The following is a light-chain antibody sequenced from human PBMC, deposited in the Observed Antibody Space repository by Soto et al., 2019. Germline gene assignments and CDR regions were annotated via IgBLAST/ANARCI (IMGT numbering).Light chain of an antibody. J-gene: IGKJ2*01. CDR1: QSVRSRY. V-gene: IGKV3-20*01. CDR2: GAS. Sequence: EIVLTQSPGTLSLSPGERATLSCRDSQSVRSRYLAWYQQKPGQAPRLLIYGASSRATGIPDRFSGSGSGTEYTLTITRLEPEDFAVYYCQQYGGSPPVTFGQGTKLEIK. CDR3: QQYGGSPPVT.